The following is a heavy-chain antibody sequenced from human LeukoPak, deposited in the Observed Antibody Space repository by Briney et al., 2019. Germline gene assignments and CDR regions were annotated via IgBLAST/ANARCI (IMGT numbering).Heavy chain of an antibody. J-gene: IGHJ4*02. CDR1: EFTFSSYG. Sequence: GGSLRLSCAASEFTFSSYGMHWVRQAPGKGLEWVAIISYDGTNKYYADSVKGRFTISRDNSKNTLYLQMNSLRGEDAAVYYCAKDRSSSWYFLGYFDYWGQGTLVSVSS. CDR2: ISYDGTNK. CDR3: AKDRSSSWYFLGYFDY. V-gene: IGHV3-30*18. D-gene: IGHD6-13*01.